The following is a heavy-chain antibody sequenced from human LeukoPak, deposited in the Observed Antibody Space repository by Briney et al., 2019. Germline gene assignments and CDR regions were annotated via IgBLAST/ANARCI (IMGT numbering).Heavy chain of an antibody. V-gene: IGHV3-11*01. D-gene: IGHD2-2*01. J-gene: IGHJ5*02. CDR1: GFTFSDYY. CDR2: ISSSGSTI. CDR3: ARPVCSSTSCPNWFDP. Sequence: GGSLRLSCAASGFTFSDYYMSWIRQAPGKGLEWVSYISSSGSTIYYADSVKGRLTISRDNAKNSLYLQMNSLRAEDTAVYYCARPVCSSTSCPNWFDPWGQGTLVTVSS.